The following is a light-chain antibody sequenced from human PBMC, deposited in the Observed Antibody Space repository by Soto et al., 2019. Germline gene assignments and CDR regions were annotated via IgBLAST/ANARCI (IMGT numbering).Light chain of an antibody. J-gene: IGLJ1*01. CDR1: SSDIGDSNY. CDR3: SSFRSGSTSYV. Sequence: QSVLTQPASVSGSPGQSITISCTGTSSDIGDSNYVSWYQQHPGKAPKLVIYDVSNRPSGVSNRFSGSKSANTASLTISGLQAEDEADYYCSSFRSGSTSYVFGTGTKRTVL. V-gene: IGLV2-14*03. CDR2: DVS.